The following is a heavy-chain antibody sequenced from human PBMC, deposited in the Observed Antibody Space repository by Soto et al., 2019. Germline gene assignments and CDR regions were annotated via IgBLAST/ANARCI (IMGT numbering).Heavy chain of an antibody. D-gene: IGHD3-10*01. V-gene: IGHV4-34*01. Sequence: QVQLQQWGAGLLKPSETLSLTCAVYGGSFSGYYWSWIRQPPGKGLEWIGEINHSGSTNYNPSLKSRVTISVDTSKNHFSLKLSSVTAADTAVYYCARRAMGRGVFGYWGQGTLVTVSS. CDR3: ARRAMGRGVFGY. J-gene: IGHJ4*02. CDR1: GGSFSGYY. CDR2: INHSGST.